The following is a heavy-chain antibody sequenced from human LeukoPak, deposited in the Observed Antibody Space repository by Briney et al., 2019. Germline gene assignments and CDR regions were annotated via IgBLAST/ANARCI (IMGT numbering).Heavy chain of an antibody. CDR2: ISFDGKKE. V-gene: IGHV3-30*04. D-gene: IGHD5-24*01. J-gene: IGHJ6*03. CDR1: GFRLIKYA. Sequence: GSSLRLSCEASGFRLIKYAMHWVRQAPGRGLEWVAVISFDGKKEFYADSVKGRFTISRDNSKNALFLQMNSLQTDDTAIYYCARASMATINYYYFYMDAWGKGTTVTVSS. CDR3: ARASMATINYYYFYMDA.